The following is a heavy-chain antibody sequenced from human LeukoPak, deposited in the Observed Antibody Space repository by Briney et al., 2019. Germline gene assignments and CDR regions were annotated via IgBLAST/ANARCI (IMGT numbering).Heavy chain of an antibody. CDR2: IYYSGST. V-gene: IGHV4-59*01. CDR1: GGSISRYY. J-gene: IGHJ4*02. CDR3: ARVDPYDSSGYLPYYFDY. D-gene: IGHD3-22*01. Sequence: SETLSLTCTVSGGSISRYYWSWIRQPPGKGLEWIGYIYYSGSTNYNPSLKSRVTISVDTSKNQFSLKLSSVTAADTAVYYCARVDPYDSSGYLPYYFDYWGQGTLVTVSS.